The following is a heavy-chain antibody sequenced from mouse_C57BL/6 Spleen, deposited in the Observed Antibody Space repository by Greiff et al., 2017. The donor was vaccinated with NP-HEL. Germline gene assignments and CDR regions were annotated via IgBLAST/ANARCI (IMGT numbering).Heavy chain of an antibody. CDR3: ASRGDYAGYFDY. Sequence: VQLQQPGAELVRPGTSVKLSCKASGYTFTSYWMHWVKQRPGQGLEWIGVIDPSDSYTNYNQKFKGKATLTVDTSSSTAYMQLSSLTSEDSAVYYCASRGDYAGYFDYWGQGTTLTVSS. J-gene: IGHJ2*01. V-gene: IGHV1-59*01. CDR1: GYTFTSYW. CDR2: IDPSDSYT. D-gene: IGHD2-4*01.